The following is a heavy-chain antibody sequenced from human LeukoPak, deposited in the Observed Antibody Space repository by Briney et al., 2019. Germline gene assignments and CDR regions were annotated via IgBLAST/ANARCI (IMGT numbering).Heavy chain of an antibody. CDR1: GYSISSGYY. V-gene: IGHV4-61*01. CDR3: ARSSWIQLWLV. Sequence: SETLSLTCTVSGYSISSGYYWSWIRQPPGKGLEWIGYIYYSGSTNYNPSPKSRVTISVDTSKNQFSLKLSSVTAADTAVYYCARSSWIQLWLVWGQGTMVTVSS. J-gene: IGHJ3*01. CDR2: IYYSGST. D-gene: IGHD5-18*01.